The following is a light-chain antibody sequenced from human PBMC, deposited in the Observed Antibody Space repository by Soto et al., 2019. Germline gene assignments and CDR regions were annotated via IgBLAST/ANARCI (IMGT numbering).Light chain of an antibody. CDR2: GAS. V-gene: IGKV3-15*01. CDR1: RSVINN. CDR3: QQYHDWPPIT. Sequence: IGMSHSLATLSVSQCERAALSGRASRSVINNLAWYQQKPGQAPRLLIYGASTRATGIPARFSGSGSGTEFTLTISSLQSEDFVVYYCQQYHDWPPITFGQGTRLEIK. J-gene: IGKJ5*01.